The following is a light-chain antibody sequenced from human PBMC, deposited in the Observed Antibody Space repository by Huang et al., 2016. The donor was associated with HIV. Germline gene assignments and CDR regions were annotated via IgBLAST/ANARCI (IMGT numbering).Light chain of an antibody. CDR1: QNVGDY. Sequence: EIVLTQSPATLSSSPGKRATLSCRASQNVGDYVAWYQHKPGQAPRLLIYDASKRAPGIPARFSGSGSGTDFTLTISRLEPEDFVLYYCQQRTKWPLTFGGGTKVEIK. CDR2: DAS. CDR3: QQRTKWPLT. V-gene: IGKV3-11*01. J-gene: IGKJ4*01.